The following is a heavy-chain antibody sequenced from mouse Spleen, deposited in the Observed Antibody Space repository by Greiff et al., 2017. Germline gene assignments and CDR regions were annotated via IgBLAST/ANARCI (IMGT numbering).Heavy chain of an antibody. CDR2: INSNGGST. D-gene: IGHD1-1*01. CDR3: ARQEYYYDGSSFAY. J-gene: IGHJ3*01. CDR1: GFTFSSYA. Sequence: EVQVVESGGGLVKPGGSLKLSCAASGFTFSSYAMSWVRQTPEKRLEWVAAINSNGGSTYYPDTVKDRFTISRDNAKNTLYLQMSSLRSEDTALYDCARQEYYYDGSSFAYWGQGTLVTVSA. V-gene: IGHV5-6-2*01.